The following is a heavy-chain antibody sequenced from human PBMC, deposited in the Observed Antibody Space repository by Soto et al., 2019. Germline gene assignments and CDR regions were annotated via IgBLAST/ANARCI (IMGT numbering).Heavy chain of an antibody. CDR1: GFSLSNARMG. J-gene: IGHJ3*02. CDR3: ARRRYCSGGSCYLYDAFDI. V-gene: IGHV2-26*01. D-gene: IGHD2-15*01. CDR2: IFSNDEK. Sequence: QVTLKESGPVLVKPTETLTLTCTVSGFSLSNARMGVSWIRQPPGKALEWLAHIFSNDEKSYSTSLKSRLTISKDTSKSQVVLTMTNRDPVDTATYYCARRRYCSGGSCYLYDAFDIWGQGTMVTVSS.